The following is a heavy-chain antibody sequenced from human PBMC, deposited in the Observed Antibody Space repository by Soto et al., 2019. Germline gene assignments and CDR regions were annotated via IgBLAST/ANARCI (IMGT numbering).Heavy chain of an antibody. J-gene: IGHJ4*02. D-gene: IGHD1-1*01. CDR2: ISAHNGNT. CDR3: AGGRYGDY. Sequence: QVHLVQSGAEVKKPGASVKVSCQASGYAFTTYGITWVRQAPGQGLEWMGWISAHNGNTNYAQKLQGRVTVTRDTSTSTAYMELRRLRSDDTAVYYCAGGRYGDYWGQGALVTVSS. V-gene: IGHV1-18*01. CDR1: GYAFTTYG.